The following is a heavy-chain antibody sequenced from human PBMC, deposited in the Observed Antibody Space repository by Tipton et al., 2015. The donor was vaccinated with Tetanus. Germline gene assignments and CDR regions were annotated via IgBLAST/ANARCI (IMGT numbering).Heavy chain of an antibody. Sequence: TLSLTCAVYGGSFSGYYWSWIRQPSGKGLEWIGEINHSGSTNYNPSLKSRVTISVDTSKNQFSLKLSSVTAADTAVYYCARGSRYSGYDFLYWGQGTLVTVSS. CDR1: GGSFSGYY. D-gene: IGHD5-12*01. CDR3: ARGSRYSGYDFLY. J-gene: IGHJ4*02. CDR2: INHSGST. V-gene: IGHV4-34*01.